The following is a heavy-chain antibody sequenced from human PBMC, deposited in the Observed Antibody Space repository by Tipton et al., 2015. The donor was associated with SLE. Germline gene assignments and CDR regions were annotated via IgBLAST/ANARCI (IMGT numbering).Heavy chain of an antibody. D-gene: IGHD2-21*01. J-gene: IGHJ5*02. CDR2: IYYSGST. CDR1: SDSFNIIGYY. Sequence: LRLSCTVSSDSFNIIGYYWGWIRQPPGKGLEWIGSIYYSGSTYYNPSLKSRVTISVDTSKNQFSLKLSSVTAADTAVYYCARAGGGDSNWFDPWGQGTLVTVSS. V-gene: IGHV4-39*07. CDR3: ARAGGGDSNWFDP.